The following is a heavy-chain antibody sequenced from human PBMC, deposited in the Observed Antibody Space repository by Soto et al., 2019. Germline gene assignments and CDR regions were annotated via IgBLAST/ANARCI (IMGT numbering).Heavy chain of an antibody. D-gene: IGHD2-2*01. V-gene: IGHV3-21*01. CDR2: ISSSGDYT. CDR1: GFIFSRYT. CDR3: ARDGRIPVAKPGDGDAFDI. Sequence: GGSLRLSCAASGFIFSRYTMNWVRQAPGKGLEWVSGISSSGDYTYYADSVKGRFTISRDNAKNSLYLQMNSLRAEDTAVYYCARDGRIPVAKPGDGDAFDIWGQGTMVTVSS. J-gene: IGHJ3*02.